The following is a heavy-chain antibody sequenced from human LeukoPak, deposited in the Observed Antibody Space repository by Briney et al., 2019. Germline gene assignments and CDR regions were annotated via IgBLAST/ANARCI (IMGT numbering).Heavy chain of an antibody. D-gene: IGHD1-1*01. V-gene: IGHV4-59*01. CDR3: ARIKPYNWNDGINFFDY. CDR2: IYYSGST. CDR1: GGSISSYY. J-gene: IGHJ4*02. Sequence: RPSETLSLTCTVSGGSISSYYWSWIRQPPGKGLEWIGYIYYSGSTNYNPSLKSRVTISVDTSKNQFSLKLGSVTAADTAVYYCARIKPYNWNDGINFFDYWGQGTLVTVSS.